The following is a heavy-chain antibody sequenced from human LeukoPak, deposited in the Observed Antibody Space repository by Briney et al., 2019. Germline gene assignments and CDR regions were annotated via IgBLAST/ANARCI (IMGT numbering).Heavy chain of an antibody. Sequence: GGSLRLSCAASGFTFSSYSMNRVRQAPGKGLEWVSYISSSSSTIYYADSVKGRFTISRDNAKNSLYLQMNSLRAGDTAVYYCVREGRSSRWDDWYFDLWGRGTLVTVSS. CDR3: VREGRSSRWDDWYFDL. D-gene: IGHD6-13*01. J-gene: IGHJ2*01. V-gene: IGHV3-48*01. CDR1: GFTFSSYS. CDR2: ISSSSSTI.